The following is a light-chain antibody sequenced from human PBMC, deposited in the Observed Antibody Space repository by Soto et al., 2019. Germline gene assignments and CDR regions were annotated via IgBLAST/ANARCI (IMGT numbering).Light chain of an antibody. CDR3: LQYRNFPPRVT. J-gene: IGKJ4*01. CDR2: DAA. V-gene: IGKV1-33*01. Sequence: DIQITQSPSSLAASVGDRVTITCQANEDIATYLNWYQQKPGQAPQLLIYDAANLETGVPSRFSGSGSGTHIIFTINYLQPEDFATYFCLQYRNFPPRVTFGGGTKV. CDR1: EDIATY.